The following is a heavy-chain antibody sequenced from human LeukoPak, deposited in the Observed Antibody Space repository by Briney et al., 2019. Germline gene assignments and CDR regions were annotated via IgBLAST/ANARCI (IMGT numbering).Heavy chain of an antibody. Sequence: PSETLSLTCTVSGGSISSSSYYWDWIRQPPGKGLEWIGRVYYSGSTYYNPSLKSRVTISVDTSKNRFSLKLSSVTAADTAVYYCAGLLSLVGYCSGGSCSPQWFDPWGQGTLVSVSS. CDR2: VYYSGST. CDR3: AGLLSLVGYCSGGSCSPQWFDP. CDR1: GGSISSSSYY. D-gene: IGHD2-15*01. V-gene: IGHV4-39*01. J-gene: IGHJ5*02.